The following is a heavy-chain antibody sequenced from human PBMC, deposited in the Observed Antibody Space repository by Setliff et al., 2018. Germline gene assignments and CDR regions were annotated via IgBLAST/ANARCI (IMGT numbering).Heavy chain of an antibody. D-gene: IGHD5-18*01. CDR1: GGSISPYF. Sequence: PSETLSLTCTVPGGSISPYFWSWIRQSPGKGLEWIGYIYHNGNTNFNPSLKTRVTMSVDTSRNQFALNLRSVTAADSAVYYCARDRTAYSYGLDVWGQGTTVTVSS. J-gene: IGHJ6*02. CDR3: ARDRTAYSYGLDV. CDR2: IYHNGNT. V-gene: IGHV4-59*01.